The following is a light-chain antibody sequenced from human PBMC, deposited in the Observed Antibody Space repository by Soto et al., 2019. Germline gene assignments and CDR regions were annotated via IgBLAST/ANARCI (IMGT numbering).Light chain of an antibody. Sequence: QSVLTQPASVSGSPGQSLTISCTGTSIDIAPYNYVSWYQQHPGKAPKLIIYEVSYRPSGISNRFSGSKSGNTASLTISGLQAEDEADYYCCSYAGSYTYVFGTGTKVTVL. CDR1: SIDIAPYNY. J-gene: IGLJ1*01. CDR3: CSYAGSYTYV. V-gene: IGLV2-14*01. CDR2: EVS.